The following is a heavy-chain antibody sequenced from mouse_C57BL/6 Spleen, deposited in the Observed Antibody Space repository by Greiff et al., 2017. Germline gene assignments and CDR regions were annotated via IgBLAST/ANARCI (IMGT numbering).Heavy chain of an antibody. CDR2: IHPNSGST. V-gene: IGHV1-64*01. J-gene: IGHJ1*03. Sequence: QVQLQQPGAELVKPGASVKLSCKASGYTFTSYWMHWVKQRPGQGLEWIGMIHPNSGSTNYNEKFKSKATLTVDKSSSTAYMQLISQTSEDSAVYYCAKDYGSSLYWYFDVWGTGTTVTVSS. CDR1: GYTFTSYW. CDR3: AKDYGSSLYWYFDV. D-gene: IGHD1-1*01.